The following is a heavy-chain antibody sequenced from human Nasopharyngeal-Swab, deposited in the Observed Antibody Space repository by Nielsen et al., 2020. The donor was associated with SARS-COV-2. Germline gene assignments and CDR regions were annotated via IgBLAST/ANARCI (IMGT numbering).Heavy chain of an antibody. CDR1: GFNVSNNY. J-gene: IGHJ1*01. CDR3: ASAVTGPLY. D-gene: IGHD4-11*01. V-gene: IGHV3-53*01. CDR2: IYSSGSI. Sequence: GESLKISCAASGFNVSNNYMTWVRQAPGKGLEWVSIIYSSGSIYHADSVKGRFIISRDTSKNTLSLRMSSLGVEDTAVYYCASAVTGPLYWGQGTLVTVSS.